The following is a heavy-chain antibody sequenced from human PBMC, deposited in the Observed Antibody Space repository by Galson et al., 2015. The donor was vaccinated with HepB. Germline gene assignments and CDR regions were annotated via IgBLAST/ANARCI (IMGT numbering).Heavy chain of an antibody. Sequence: SLRLSCAASGFTFSRYYMSWVRQAPGKGLEWVANINKDGSEKYYVDSVKGRLSISRDNAKNSMYLQMNSLRAEDTAVYYCARDRGVEGGGNWFDPWGQGTLVTVSS. CDR3: ARDRGVEGGGNWFDP. CDR1: GFTFSRYY. J-gene: IGHJ5*02. D-gene: IGHD3-10*01. V-gene: IGHV3-7*01. CDR2: INKDGSEK.